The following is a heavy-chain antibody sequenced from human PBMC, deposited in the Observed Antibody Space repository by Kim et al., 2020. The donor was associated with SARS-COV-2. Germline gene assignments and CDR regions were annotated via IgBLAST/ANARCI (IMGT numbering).Heavy chain of an antibody. CDR1: GFTFSSYE. Sequence: GGSLRLSCAASGFTFSSYEMNWVRQAPGKGLEWVAYISSSGNTRYYADSVKGRFTISRDNAKNSLYLQMSSLRAEDTAVYYCARDYALAALVTVLRYVMDVWGQGTTVPVSS. D-gene: IGHD6-13*01. J-gene: IGHJ6*02. CDR2: ISSSGNTR. CDR3: ARDYALAALVTVLRYVMDV. V-gene: IGHV3-48*03.